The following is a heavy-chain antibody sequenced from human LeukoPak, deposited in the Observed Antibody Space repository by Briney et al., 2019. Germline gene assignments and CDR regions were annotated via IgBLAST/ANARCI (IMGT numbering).Heavy chain of an antibody. Sequence: SETLSLTCAVYGGSFSGYYWGCIRDPPGRGLEWVGEINHSGSTNYNPSLKSRVTISVDTSKNQFSMMLSSVTAADTAVYYCARNGWSYYFDYWGQGTLVTVSP. CDR2: INHSGST. CDR1: GGSFSGYY. CDR3: ARNGWSYYFDY. D-gene: IGHD2-8*01. V-gene: IGHV4-34*01. J-gene: IGHJ4*02.